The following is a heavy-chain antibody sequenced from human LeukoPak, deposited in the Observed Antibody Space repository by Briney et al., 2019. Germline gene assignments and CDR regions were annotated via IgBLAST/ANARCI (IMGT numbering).Heavy chain of an antibody. CDR2: INWNGDNT. J-gene: IGHJ4*02. D-gene: IGHD1-26*01. CDR1: GFTFDDYA. V-gene: IGHV3-20*04. Sequence: GGSLRLSCAASGFTFDDYAMSWVRHAPGKGLEWVSGINWNGDNTGSADSVKGRFTISRDNAKNSLYLEMNSLRAEDTAVYYCARGGLATFDYWGQGTLVTVSS. CDR3: ARGGLATFDY.